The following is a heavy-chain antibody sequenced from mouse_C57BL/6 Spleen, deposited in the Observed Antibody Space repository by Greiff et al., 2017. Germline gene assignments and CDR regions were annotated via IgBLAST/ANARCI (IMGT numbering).Heavy chain of an antibody. CDR1: GYTFTDYE. Sequence: QVQLQQSGAELVRPGASVTLSCKASGYTFTDYEMHWVKQTPVHGLEWIGAIDPETGGPAYNQQFKGKAILTADKSSSTAYMELRSLTSEDSAVYYWTREGWVGLDSSGPYYAMDYWGQGTSVTVSS. CDR3: TREGWVGLDSSGPYYAMDY. D-gene: IGHD3-2*02. CDR2: IDPETGGP. V-gene: IGHV1-15*01. J-gene: IGHJ4*01.